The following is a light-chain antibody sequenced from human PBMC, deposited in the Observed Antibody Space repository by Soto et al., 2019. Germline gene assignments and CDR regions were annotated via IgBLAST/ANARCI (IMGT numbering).Light chain of an antibody. CDR2: EGS. V-gene: IGLV2-23*01. CDR1: SSDVGSYNL. CDR3: CSYAGRSTLV. J-gene: IGLJ3*02. Sequence: QSVLTQPASVSGSPGQSITISCTGSSSDVGSYNLVSWHQQYPGKAPKLMIYEGSKRPPGVSNRFSGSKSGNTASLTISGLQAEDEADYYCCSYAGRSTLVFGGGTKLTVL.